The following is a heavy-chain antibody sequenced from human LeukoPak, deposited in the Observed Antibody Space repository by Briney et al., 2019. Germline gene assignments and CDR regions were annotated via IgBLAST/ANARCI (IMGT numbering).Heavy chain of an antibody. Sequence: GGSLRLSCAASGFTFSSYGMPWVRQAPGKGLEWVAVISYDGSNKYYADSVKGRFTISRDNAKNSLYLQMNSLRAEDTAVYYCARENTVSDYGDYEGYWGQGTLVTVSS. D-gene: IGHD4-17*01. CDR2: ISYDGSNK. V-gene: IGHV3-30*03. CDR1: GFTFSSYG. J-gene: IGHJ4*02. CDR3: ARENTVSDYGDYEGY.